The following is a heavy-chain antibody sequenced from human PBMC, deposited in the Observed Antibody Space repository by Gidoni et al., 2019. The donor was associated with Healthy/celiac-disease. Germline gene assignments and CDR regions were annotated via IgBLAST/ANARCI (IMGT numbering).Heavy chain of an antibody. CDR1: GFTFSSYA. J-gene: IGHJ3*02. Sequence: EVQLLESGGGLVQPGGSLRLSCAPSGFTFSSYAMSWVRQAPGKGLEWVSAISGSGGSTYYADSVKGRFTISRDNSKNTLYLQMNSLRAEDTAVYYCAKDKDSSGYYTHDAFDIWGQGTMVTVSS. V-gene: IGHV3-23*01. D-gene: IGHD3-22*01. CDR3: AKDKDSSGYYTHDAFDI. CDR2: ISGSGGST.